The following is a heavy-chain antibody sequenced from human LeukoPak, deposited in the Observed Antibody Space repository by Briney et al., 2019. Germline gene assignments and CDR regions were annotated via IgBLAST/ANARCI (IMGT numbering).Heavy chain of an antibody. D-gene: IGHD2-8*01. Sequence: LPGGSLRLSCAASGFTFSSYEMNWVRQAPGKGLEWVSYISSSGSTIYYADSVKGRFTISRDNAKNSLYLQMNSLRAEDTAVYYCAKDRCSNGVGCYYYYMDVWGKGTTVTISS. CDR3: AKDRCSNGVGCYYYYMDV. J-gene: IGHJ6*03. CDR2: ISSSGSTI. V-gene: IGHV3-48*03. CDR1: GFTFSSYE.